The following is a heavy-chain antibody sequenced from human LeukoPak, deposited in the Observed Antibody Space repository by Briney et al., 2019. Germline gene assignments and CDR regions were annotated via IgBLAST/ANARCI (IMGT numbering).Heavy chain of an antibody. Sequence: PSETLSLTCAVYGGSFSGYYWSWIRQPPGKGLEWIGYIYYSGSTNYNPSLKSRVTVSVDTSKNQFSLKLSSVTAADTAVYYCARGHYCSGGSCYQTPPYYFDYWGQGTLVTVSS. CDR3: ARGHYCSGGSCYQTPPYYFDY. J-gene: IGHJ4*02. CDR1: GGSFSGYY. D-gene: IGHD2-15*01. CDR2: IYYSGST. V-gene: IGHV4-59*12.